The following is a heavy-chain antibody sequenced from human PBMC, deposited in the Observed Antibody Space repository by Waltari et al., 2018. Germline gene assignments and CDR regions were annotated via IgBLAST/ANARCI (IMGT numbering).Heavy chain of an antibody. CDR3: ATGPVPETNYYYYYGMDV. Sequence: QVQLVQSGAEVKKPGASVKVSCKVSGYTLTELSMHWVRQAPGKGLEWMGGCEPEDGETIYAQKFQGRVTMTEDTATDTAYMELSSLRSEDTAVYYCATGPVPETNYYYYYGMDVWGQGTTVTVSS. CDR1: GYTLTELS. CDR2: CEPEDGET. V-gene: IGHV1-24*01. J-gene: IGHJ6*02.